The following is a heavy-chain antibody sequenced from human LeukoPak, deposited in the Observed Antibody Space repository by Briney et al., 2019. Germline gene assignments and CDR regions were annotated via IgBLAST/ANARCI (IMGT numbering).Heavy chain of an antibody. V-gene: IGHV3-53*01. CDR3: AREIYYERTENWFDP. CDR1: GFTVSSTH. Sequence: GGSLRLSCEASGFTVSSTHMVWVRQAPGKGLEWVSVTYTGGNSYYAGSVQGRFIISRDISKNTLYLQMNSLRAEDTAVYYCAREIYYERTENWFDPWGQGTLVTVSS. CDR2: TYTGGNS. D-gene: IGHD3-22*01. J-gene: IGHJ5*02.